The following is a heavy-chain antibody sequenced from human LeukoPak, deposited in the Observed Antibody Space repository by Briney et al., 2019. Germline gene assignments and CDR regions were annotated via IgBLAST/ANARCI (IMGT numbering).Heavy chain of an antibody. D-gene: IGHD6-6*01. V-gene: IGHV3-53*01. CDR3: ARDRIAARPGDYYCYGMDV. CDR1: GFTVSSNY. CDR2: IYSGGST. J-gene: IGHJ6*02. Sequence: GGSLRLSCAASGFTVSSNYMSWVRQAPGRGLEWVSVIYSGGSTYYADSVKGRFTISRDNSKNTLYLQMNSLRAEDTAVYYCARDRIAARPGDYYCYGMDVWGQGTTVTVSS.